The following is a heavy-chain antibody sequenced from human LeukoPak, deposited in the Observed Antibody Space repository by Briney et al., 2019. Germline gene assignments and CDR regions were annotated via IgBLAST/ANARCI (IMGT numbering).Heavy chain of an antibody. CDR3: ARAHSIASYYYGVDV. V-gene: IGHV4-38-2*02. CDR1: GYSISSGYY. CDR2: IYHSGST. J-gene: IGHJ6*02. D-gene: IGHD2/OR15-2a*01. Sequence: PSETLSLTCTVSGYSISSGYYWGWIRQPPGKGLGWIGSIYHSGSTYYNPSLKSRVTISVDTSKNQFSLKLSSVTAADTAVYYCARAHSIASYYYGVDVWGQGTTVTVSS.